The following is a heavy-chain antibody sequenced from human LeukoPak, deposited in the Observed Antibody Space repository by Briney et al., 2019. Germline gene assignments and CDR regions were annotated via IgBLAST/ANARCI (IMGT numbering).Heavy chain of an antibody. J-gene: IGHJ4*02. Sequence: SGTLSLTCTVSGGSISSGDYYWSWIRQPPGKGLEWIGYIYYSGSTYYNPSLKGRVTISVDTSKNQFSLKLSSVTAADTAVYYCARESNDDYDSSGQTYFDYWGQGTLVTVSS. D-gene: IGHD3-22*01. CDR1: GGSISSGDYY. CDR2: IYYSGST. V-gene: IGHV4-30-4*01. CDR3: ARESNDDYDSSGQTYFDY.